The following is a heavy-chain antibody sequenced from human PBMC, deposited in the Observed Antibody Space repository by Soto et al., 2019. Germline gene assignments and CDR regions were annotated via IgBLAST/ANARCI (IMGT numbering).Heavy chain of an antibody. Sequence: EVQLLESGGGLVQPGGSLRLSCAASGFTFSSYAMSWVRQAPGKGLEWVSAISGSGGSTYYADSVKGRFTISRDNSKNTLYLQMNSLRAEDTAVYYCAKVTRTPVASSWYGKFSYGMDVWGQGTTVTVSS. CDR1: GFTFSSYA. CDR3: AKVTRTPVASSWYGKFSYGMDV. CDR2: ISGSGGST. J-gene: IGHJ6*02. D-gene: IGHD6-13*01. V-gene: IGHV3-23*01.